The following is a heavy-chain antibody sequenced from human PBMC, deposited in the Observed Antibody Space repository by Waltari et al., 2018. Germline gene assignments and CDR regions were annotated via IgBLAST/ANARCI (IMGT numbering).Heavy chain of an antibody. CDR3: AANFDF. J-gene: IGHJ4*02. V-gene: IGHV3-33*01. Sequence: QVQLVESGGGVVQPGRYLRLSCAASGFTFSNYGIHWVRQAPGKGLEGVAVIWHDGSNKYYADSVRGRFTISRDNSKNTVYLQMNSLRVEDTALYYCAANFDFWGQGTLVTVSS. CDR2: IWHDGSNK. CDR1: GFTFSNYG.